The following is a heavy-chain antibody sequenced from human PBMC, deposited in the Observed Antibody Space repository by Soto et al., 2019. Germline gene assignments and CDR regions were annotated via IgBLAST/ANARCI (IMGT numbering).Heavy chain of an antibody. CDR3: AGALGDIVVDPAAVEV. CDR1: GYTFTSYA. J-gene: IGHJ4*02. CDR2: INAGNGNT. D-gene: IGHD2-2*01. V-gene: IGHV1-3*01. Sequence: QVQLVQSGAEVKKPGASVKVSCKASGYTFTSYAMHWVRQAPGQRLEWMGWINAGNGNTKYSQKFQGRVTITRGTAVATAYMALTSLRSEDPAVYYYAGALGDIVVDPAAVEVWRQGTLVTVS.